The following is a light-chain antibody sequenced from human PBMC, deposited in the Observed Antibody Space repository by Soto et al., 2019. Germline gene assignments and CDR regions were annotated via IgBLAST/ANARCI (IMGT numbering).Light chain of an antibody. V-gene: IGLV1-40*01. CDR3: QSYDSSLSGVV. CDR2: GNT. J-gene: IGLJ2*01. Sequence: QSVLTQPPSVSGAPGQRVTISCTGSSSNIGANYDVHWYQQLPGTAPKLLIYGNTNRPSGVPDRFSGSESGTSASLAITGLQAEDEADYYCQSYDSSLSGVVFGGGTQLTVL. CDR1: SSNIGANYD.